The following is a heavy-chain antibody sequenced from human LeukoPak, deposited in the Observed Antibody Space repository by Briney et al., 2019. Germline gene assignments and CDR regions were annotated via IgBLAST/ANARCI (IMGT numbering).Heavy chain of an antibody. J-gene: IGHJ5*02. Sequence: GGSLRLSCAASGFTFSSHSMNWVRQAPGKGLEWVSYISSSSNTIYNADSVKGRFTIFRDNAKNSLYLQMNSLRDDDTAVYYCARSDWFDPWGQGTLVTVSS. CDR2: ISSSSNTI. CDR1: GFTFSSHS. CDR3: ARSDWFDP. V-gene: IGHV3-48*02.